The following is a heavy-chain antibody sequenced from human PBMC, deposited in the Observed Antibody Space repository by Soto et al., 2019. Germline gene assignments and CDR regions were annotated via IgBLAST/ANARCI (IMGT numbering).Heavy chain of an antibody. J-gene: IGHJ6*02. Sequence: SVKVSCKASGGTFSSYAISWVRQAPGQGLEWMGGIIPIFGTANYAQKFQGRVTITADESTSTAYMELSGLRSEDTAVYYCARGENYALYGMDVWGQGTTVTVSS. V-gene: IGHV1-69*13. D-gene: IGHD1-7*01. CDR3: ARGENYALYGMDV. CDR2: IIPIFGTA. CDR1: GGTFSSYA.